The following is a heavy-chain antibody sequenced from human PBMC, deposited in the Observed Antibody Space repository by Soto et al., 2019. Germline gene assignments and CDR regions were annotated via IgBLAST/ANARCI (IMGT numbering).Heavy chain of an antibody. V-gene: IGHV3-23*01. CDR1: GFTFSSYA. CDR2: ISGSGGST. J-gene: IGHJ4*02. Sequence: PGGSLRLSCAASGFTFSSYAMSWVRQAPGKGLEWVSAISGSGGSTYYADSVKGRFTISRDNSKNTLYLQMNSLRAEDTAVYYCAKAQYSSGWYPGDYWGQGTLVTVSS. CDR3: AKAQYSSGWYPGDY. D-gene: IGHD6-19*01.